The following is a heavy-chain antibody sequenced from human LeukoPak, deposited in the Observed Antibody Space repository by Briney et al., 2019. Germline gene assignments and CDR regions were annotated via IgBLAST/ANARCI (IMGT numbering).Heavy chain of an antibody. D-gene: IGHD2/OR15-2a*01. Sequence: SETLSLTCTVSGGSISTYYWSWIRQPPGKGLEWIGYINYSGSTNYNPSLKSRVTISVDTSKNQFSLNLSSVTAADAAVYYCARHSATPTFTDWFDPWGQGTLVTVSS. CDR3: ARHSATPTFTDWFDP. CDR1: GGSISTYY. CDR2: INYSGST. V-gene: IGHV4-59*08. J-gene: IGHJ5*02.